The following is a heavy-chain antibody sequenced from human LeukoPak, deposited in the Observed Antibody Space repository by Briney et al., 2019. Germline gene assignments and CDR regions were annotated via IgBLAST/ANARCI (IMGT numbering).Heavy chain of an antibody. J-gene: IGHJ6*03. CDR3: ARHCVVAGRIYYYYYMDV. V-gene: IGHV4-34*01. Sequence: SETLSLTCAVYGGSFSGYYWSWIRQPPGKGLEWIGEINHSGSTNYNPSLKSRVTISVDTSKNQFSLKLSSVTAADTAVYYCARHCVVAGRIYYYYYMDVWGKGTTVTISS. D-gene: IGHD6-19*01. CDR1: GGSFSGYY. CDR2: INHSGST.